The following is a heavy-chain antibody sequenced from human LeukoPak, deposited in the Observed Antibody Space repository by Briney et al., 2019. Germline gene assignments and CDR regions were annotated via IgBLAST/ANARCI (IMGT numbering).Heavy chain of an antibody. V-gene: IGHV3-53*05. Sequence: PGGSLRLSCAASGFTVSSNYMSWVRQAPGKGLEWVSVIYSGDSTYYADSVKGRFTISRDNSNNTVYLQMNNLRPEDTAVFYCARGQGYESYYYMDVWGKGTTVSVSS. D-gene: IGHD2-2*01. CDR3: ARGQGYESYYYMDV. CDR2: IYSGDST. CDR1: GFTVSSNY. J-gene: IGHJ6*03.